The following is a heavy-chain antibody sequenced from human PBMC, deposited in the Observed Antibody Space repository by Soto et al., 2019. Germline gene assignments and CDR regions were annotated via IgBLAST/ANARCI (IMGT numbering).Heavy chain of an antibody. CDR1: GFTFRRYA. J-gene: IGHJ4*02. D-gene: IGHD6-19*01. CDR2: VSKSDYT. Sequence: PGGSLRLSCAASGFTFRRYAMTWVRQAPGKGLEWVSSVSKSDYTYYSESVKGRFTISRDNARNSVSLQMNNLRSEDTAVYYCAREDSIIIPAVAAFWGQGTLVTVSS. CDR3: AREDSIIIPAVAAF. V-gene: IGHV3-21*01.